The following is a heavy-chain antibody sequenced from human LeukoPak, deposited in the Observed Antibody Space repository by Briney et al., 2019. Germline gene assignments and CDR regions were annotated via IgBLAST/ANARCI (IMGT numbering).Heavy chain of an antibody. CDR2: INPNSGGT. CDR1: GYTFTGYY. Sequence: VKVSCKASGYTFTGYYMHWVRQAPGQGLEWMGWINPNSGGTNYAQKFQGRVTMTRDTSISTAYMELSRLRSDDTAVYYCAREGVSRRAARTLLPAVPVYWGQGTLVTVSS. V-gene: IGHV1-2*02. J-gene: IGHJ4*02. CDR3: AREGVSRRAARTLLPAVPVY. D-gene: IGHD6-6*01.